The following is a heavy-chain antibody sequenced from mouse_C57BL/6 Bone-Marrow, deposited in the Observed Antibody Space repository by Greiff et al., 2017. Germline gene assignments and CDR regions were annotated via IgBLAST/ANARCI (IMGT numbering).Heavy chain of an antibody. J-gene: IGHJ4*01. V-gene: IGHV1-26*01. D-gene: IGHD2-3*01. Sequence: EVQLKQSGPELVKPGASVKISCKASGYTFTDYYMNWVKQSHGKSLEWIGDINPNNGGTSYNQKFKGKATLTVDKSSSTAYMELRSLTSEDSAVYYCAREGFDGYLYYYAMDYWGQGTSVTVSS. CDR2: INPNNGGT. CDR3: AREGFDGYLYYYAMDY. CDR1: GYTFTDYY.